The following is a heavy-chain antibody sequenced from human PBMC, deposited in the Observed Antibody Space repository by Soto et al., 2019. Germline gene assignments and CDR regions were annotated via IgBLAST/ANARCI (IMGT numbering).Heavy chain of an antibody. D-gene: IGHD3-9*01. Sequence: PSETLSLTCAVYGESFSGYYWSWIRQPPGKGLEWIVEINRSRSTNHKPSLKSRVTISVDTSKNQFSLKLNSVIAADTAFYYFARGWVGTGSHYFRFWGQGTRVTVSS. CDR3: ARGWVGTGSHYFRF. V-gene: IGHV4-34*01. CDR1: GESFSGYY. CDR2: INRSRST. J-gene: IGHJ4*02.